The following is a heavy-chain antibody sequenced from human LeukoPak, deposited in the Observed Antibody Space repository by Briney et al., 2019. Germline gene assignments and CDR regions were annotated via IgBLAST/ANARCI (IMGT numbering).Heavy chain of an antibody. Sequence: PGGSLRLSCAASGFTFSSYSMNWVRQAPGKGLEWVSYISSSSSTIYYADSVKGRFTISRDNAKNSLYLQMNSLRAEDTAVYYCAKGASRYYCYYMDVWGKGTTVTVSS. V-gene: IGHV3-48*04. CDR3: AKGASRYYCYYMDV. J-gene: IGHJ6*03. D-gene: IGHD2-2*01. CDR2: ISSSSSTI. CDR1: GFTFSSYS.